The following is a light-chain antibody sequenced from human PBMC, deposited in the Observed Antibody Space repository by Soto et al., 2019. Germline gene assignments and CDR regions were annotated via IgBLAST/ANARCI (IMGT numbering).Light chain of an antibody. CDR1: QGSSNY. CDR3: QEYNSALGT. CDR2: AAS. Sequence: DIQMTQSPSSLSASVGDRVTITCRASQGSSNYLDWYQQKPGQVPKLLIYAASTLQSRVPSRFSGSGSGTDFTLTISSLKPEDVSTYYCQEYNSALGTFGPGTKVDIK. J-gene: IGKJ3*01. V-gene: IGKV1-27*01.